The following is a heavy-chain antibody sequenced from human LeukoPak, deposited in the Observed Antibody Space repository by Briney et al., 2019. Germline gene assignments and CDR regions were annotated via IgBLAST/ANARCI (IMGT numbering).Heavy chain of an antibody. Sequence: ASVKVSCKASGYTFTSYGISWVRQAPGQGLEWMGIINPSGGSASYAQKFQGRVTMTRDTSTSTVYMELSSLRSEDTAVYYCALGYCSSTSCYTWNYYYYMDVWGKGTTVTVSS. V-gene: IGHV1-46*03. CDR3: ALGYCSSTSCYTWNYYYYMDV. D-gene: IGHD2-2*02. CDR2: INPSGGSA. CDR1: GYTFTSYG. J-gene: IGHJ6*03.